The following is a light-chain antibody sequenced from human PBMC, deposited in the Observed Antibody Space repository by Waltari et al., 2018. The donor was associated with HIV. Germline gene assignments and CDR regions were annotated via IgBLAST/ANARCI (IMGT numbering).Light chain of an antibody. J-gene: IGKJ5*01. Sequence: DIQMTQSPSSVSAYVGDRVTITCQASQDIKKYLNWYQQKPGKAPNLLIYDVSHLERGVPSRFSGSGSGTHFTFTIRSLQPEDVGTYYCQHYVTPSAITFGQGTRLEI. CDR2: DVS. CDR3: QHYVTPSAIT. CDR1: QDIKKY. V-gene: IGKV1-33*01.